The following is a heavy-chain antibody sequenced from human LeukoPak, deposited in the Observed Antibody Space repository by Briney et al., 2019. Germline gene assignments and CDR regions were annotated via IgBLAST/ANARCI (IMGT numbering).Heavy chain of an antibody. J-gene: IGHJ4*02. D-gene: IGHD1-14*01. CDR2: IYTSGST. Sequence: SETLSLTCTVSGGSISSGSYYWSWIRQPAGKGLEWIGRIYTSGSTNYNPSLKSRVTISADTSKNQFSLKLTSVTAADTAVYYCAKLTTNGGTYFHYWGQGTLVAVSS. CDR3: AKLTTNGGTYFHY. CDR1: GGSISSGSYY. V-gene: IGHV4-61*02.